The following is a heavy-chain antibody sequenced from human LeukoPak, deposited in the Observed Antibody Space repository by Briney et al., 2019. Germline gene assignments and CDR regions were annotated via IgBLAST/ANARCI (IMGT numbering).Heavy chain of an antibody. Sequence: GGSLRLSCAASGFTFSDYAMTWVRQAPGKGLEWVATISGSGVMTYYADSVKGRFTISRDNTKNSLYLQMNSLRAEDTAVYYCARVSFGELFTIDYWGQGNMVTVSS. CDR1: GFTFSDYA. D-gene: IGHD3-10*01. CDR3: ARVSFGELFTIDY. CDR2: ISGSGVMT. J-gene: IGHJ4*02. V-gene: IGHV3-23*01.